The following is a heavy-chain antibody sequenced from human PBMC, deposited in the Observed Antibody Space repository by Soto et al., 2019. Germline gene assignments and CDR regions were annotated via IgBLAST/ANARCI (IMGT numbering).Heavy chain of an antibody. CDR2: IYYSGST. D-gene: IGHD4-17*01. CDR1: GGSISSSSYY. V-gene: IGHV4-39*01. CDR3: ARLTYGGNSYYYYGMDV. Sequence: PSETLSLTCTVSGGSISSSSYYWGWIRQPPGKGLEWIGSIYYSGSTYYNPSLKSRVTISVDTSKNQFSLKLSSVTAADTAVYYCARLTYGGNSYYYYGMDVWGQGTTVTVSS. J-gene: IGHJ6*02.